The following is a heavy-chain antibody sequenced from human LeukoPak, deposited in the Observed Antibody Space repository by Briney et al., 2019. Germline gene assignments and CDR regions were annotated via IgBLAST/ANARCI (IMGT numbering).Heavy chain of an antibody. J-gene: IGHJ6*03. CDR3: ARTTEGGYTYGYFYYYYMDV. CDR2: IYQSGST. V-gene: IGHV4-4*02. D-gene: IGHD5-18*01. CDR1: GGSISSTNW. Sequence: SETLSLTCAVSGGSISSTNWWSWVRQPPGKGLEWIGEIYQSGSTSYNPSLKSRVTISVDTSKNQFSLKLTSVTAADTAVYYCARTTEGGYTYGYFYYYYMDVWGKGTTVTISS.